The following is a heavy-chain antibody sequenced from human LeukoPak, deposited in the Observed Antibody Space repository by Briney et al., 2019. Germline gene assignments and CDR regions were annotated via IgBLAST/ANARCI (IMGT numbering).Heavy chain of an antibody. CDR3: AREAGDDYYYYYMGV. Sequence: ASVKVSCKASGYTFTGYYMHWVRQAPGQGLEWMGWINPNSGGTNYAQKFQGRVTMTRDTSISTAYMELSRLRSDDTAVYYCAREAGDDYYYYYMGVWGKGTTVTVSS. CDR1: GYTFTGYY. J-gene: IGHJ6*03. D-gene: IGHD7-27*01. CDR2: INPNSGGT. V-gene: IGHV1-2*02.